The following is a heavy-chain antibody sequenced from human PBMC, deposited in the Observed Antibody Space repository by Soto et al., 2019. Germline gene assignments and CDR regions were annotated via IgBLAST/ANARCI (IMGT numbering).Heavy chain of an antibody. CDR3: ARVPGIAAAGSSY. V-gene: IGHV4-34*01. J-gene: IGHJ4*02. CDR1: GGSFSGYY. CDR2: INHSGST. Sequence: SETLSLTCAVYGGSFSGYYWSWIRQPPGKGLEWIGEINHSGSTNYNPSLKSRVTISVDTSKNQFSLKLSSVTAADTAVYYCARVPGIAAAGSSYWGQGTLVTVSS. D-gene: IGHD6-13*01.